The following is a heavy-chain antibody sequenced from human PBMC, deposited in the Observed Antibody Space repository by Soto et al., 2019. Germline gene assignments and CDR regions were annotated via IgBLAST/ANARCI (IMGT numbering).Heavy chain of an antibody. J-gene: IGHJ4*02. CDR1: GGTFSSYA. Sequence: GASVKVSCKASGGTFSSYAISWVRQAPGQGLEWMGGIIPIFGTANYAQKLQGRVTMTTDTSTSTAYMELRSLRSDDTAVYYCARDVGYCSGGSCYYFDYWGQGTLVTVSS. V-gene: IGHV1-69*05. CDR2: IIPIFGTA. D-gene: IGHD2-15*01. CDR3: ARDVGYCSGGSCYYFDY.